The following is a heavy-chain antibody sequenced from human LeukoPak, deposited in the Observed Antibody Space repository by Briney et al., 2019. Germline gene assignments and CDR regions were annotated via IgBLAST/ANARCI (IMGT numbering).Heavy chain of an antibody. CDR2: IYHSGST. D-gene: IGHD2-21*01. J-gene: IGHJ4*02. V-gene: IGHV4-38-2*02. CDR1: GYSISSGYY. Sequence: PSETLSLTCTVSGYSISSGYYWGWIRQPPGKVLEWIGSIYHSGSTYYNPSLKSRVTISVDTSKNQFSLKLSSVTAADTAVYYCARSTVVNNLDYWGQGTLVTVSS. CDR3: ARSTVVNNLDY.